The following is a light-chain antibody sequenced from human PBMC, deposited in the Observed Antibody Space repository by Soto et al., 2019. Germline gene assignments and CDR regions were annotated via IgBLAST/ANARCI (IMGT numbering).Light chain of an antibody. CDR2: MNN. Sequence: QSVLTQPPSVSAAPGQKVTISCSGSSSNIGNNYVYWYQHLPGTAPKLLIYMNNQRPSGVPDRFSGSKSGTSASLAISGLRSDDEADFYCASWDDSLGGYVFGTGTKVTVL. J-gene: IGLJ1*01. V-gene: IGLV1-47*01. CDR1: SSNIGNNY. CDR3: ASWDDSLGGYV.